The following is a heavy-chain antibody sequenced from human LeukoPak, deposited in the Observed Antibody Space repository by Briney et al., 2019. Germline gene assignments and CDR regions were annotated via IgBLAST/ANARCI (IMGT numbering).Heavy chain of an antibody. CDR2: ISAYNGNT. J-gene: IGHJ4*02. D-gene: IGHD2-2*01. V-gene: IGHV1-18*04. CDR3: AREFRTYCSSTSCYVHYFDY. Sequence: ASVKVSCKASGYTFTSYGISWVRQAPGQGLEWMGWISAYNGNTNYAQKLQGRVTMTTDTSTSTAYMELTSLRSDDTAVYYCAREFRTYCSSTSCYVHYFDYWGQGTLVTVSS. CDR1: GYTFTSYG.